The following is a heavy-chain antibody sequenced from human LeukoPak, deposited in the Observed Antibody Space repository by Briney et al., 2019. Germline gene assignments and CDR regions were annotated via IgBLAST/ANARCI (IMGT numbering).Heavy chain of an antibody. J-gene: IGHJ4*02. Sequence: LGGSLKTPLKGFGYRFTSYWIGWVPQIPGKGLERLGIFYPGDSDTRYSPSFQGKVTISADKSISTAYLQWSSLKASDTAMYYCARHGDNYDSSGYYLSHVDYWGQGTLVTVSS. CDR2: FYPGDSDT. V-gene: IGHV5-51*01. D-gene: IGHD3-22*01. CDR1: GYRFTSYW. CDR3: ARHGDNYDSSGYYLSHVDY.